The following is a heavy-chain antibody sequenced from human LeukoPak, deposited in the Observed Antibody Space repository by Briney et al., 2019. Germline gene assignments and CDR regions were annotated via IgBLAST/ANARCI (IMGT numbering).Heavy chain of an antibody. D-gene: IGHD3-22*01. CDR2: ISPSGGST. V-gene: IGHV1-46*01. CDR3: ARVGWDSSGYYRDAFDV. J-gene: IGHJ3*01. Sequence: GASVKVSCKASGYTFTSYYMHWVRQAPGQGLEWMGIISPSGGSTSYAQKFQGRVTMTRDMSTSTVYMELSSLRSEDTAVYYCARVGWDSSGYYRDAFDVWGQGTMVTVSS. CDR1: GYTFTSYY.